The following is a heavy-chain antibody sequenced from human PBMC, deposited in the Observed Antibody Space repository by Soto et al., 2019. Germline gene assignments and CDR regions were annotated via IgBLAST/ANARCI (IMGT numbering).Heavy chain of an antibody. CDR1: GFTFSSYG. CDR2: ISYDGSNK. D-gene: IGHD6-13*01. V-gene: IGHV3-30*18. Sequence: QVQLVESGGGVVQPGRSLRLSCAASGFTFSSYGMHWVRQAPGKGLEWVAVISYDGSNKYYADSVKGRFTISRDNSKNTLYLQMNSMRAEDTDVYYCAKDRVSSSSWFYYFYYGMDVWGQGTTVTVSS. CDR3: AKDRVSSSSWFYYFYYGMDV. J-gene: IGHJ6*02.